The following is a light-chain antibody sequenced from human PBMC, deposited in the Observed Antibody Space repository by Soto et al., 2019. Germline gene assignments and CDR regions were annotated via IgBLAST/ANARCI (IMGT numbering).Light chain of an antibody. J-gene: IGLJ2*01. CDR3: CSYAGTSTGI. CDR1: SVGDYNY. Sequence: QSVLTQPRSVSGSPGQSVTISCTGTSVGDYNYVSWYQHHPGRAPKLMIYDVSKRPSGVPDRFSGSKSGNTASLTISGLQAEDEADYYCCSYAGTSTGIFGGGTQLTVL. CDR2: DVS. V-gene: IGLV2-11*01.